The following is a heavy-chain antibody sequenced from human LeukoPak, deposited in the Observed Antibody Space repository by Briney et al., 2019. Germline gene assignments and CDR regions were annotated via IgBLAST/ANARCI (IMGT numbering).Heavy chain of an antibody. J-gene: IGHJ4*02. Sequence: GGSLRLSCAASGFIFSNAWMAWVRQAPGKGLEWVGRIKSKTDGGTTDYAAPVKGRFTISGDDSKNTLYLQMNSLKIEDTAVYFCATSSGWTGTFDYWGQGTLVTVSS. CDR3: ATSSGWTGTFDY. CDR1: GFIFSNAW. D-gene: IGHD6-19*01. CDR2: IKSKTDGGTT. V-gene: IGHV3-15*01.